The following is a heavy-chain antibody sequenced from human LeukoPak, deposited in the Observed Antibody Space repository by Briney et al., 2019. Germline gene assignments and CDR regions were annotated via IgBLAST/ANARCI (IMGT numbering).Heavy chain of an antibody. D-gene: IGHD2-15*01. CDR3: ARSLIVAPQKYMDV. Sequence: SETLSLTCAVYGGSFSGYYWSWIRQPPGKGLEWIGEINHSGSTNYNPSLKSRVTISVDTSKNQFSLKLSSVTAADTAVYYCARSLIVAPQKYMDVWGKGTTVTVSS. V-gene: IGHV4-34*01. CDR1: GGSFSGYY. CDR2: INHSGST. J-gene: IGHJ6*03.